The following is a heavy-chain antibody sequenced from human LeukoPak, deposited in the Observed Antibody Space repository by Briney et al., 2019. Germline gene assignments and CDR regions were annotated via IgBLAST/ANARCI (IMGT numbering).Heavy chain of an antibody. V-gene: IGHV3-73*01. CDR1: GFTFSSYE. Sequence: GGSLRLSCAASGFTFSSYEMNWVRQASGKGLEWVGRIRSKANSYATAYAASVKGRFTISRDDSKNTAYLQMNSLKTEDTAVYYCSGAGIDYWGQGTLVTVSS. CDR2: IRSKANSYAT. J-gene: IGHJ4*02. CDR3: SGAGIDY. D-gene: IGHD3-10*01.